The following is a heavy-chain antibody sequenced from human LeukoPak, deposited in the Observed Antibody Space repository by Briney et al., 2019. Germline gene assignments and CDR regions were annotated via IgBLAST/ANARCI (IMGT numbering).Heavy chain of an antibody. D-gene: IGHD3-10*01. CDR1: GGSFSGYY. CDR2: INHSGST. CDR3: ARHGITMVRGKSGWFDP. V-gene: IGHV4-34*01. J-gene: IGHJ5*02. Sequence: SETLSLTCAVYGGSFSGYYWSWIRQPPGKGLEWIGEINHSGSTNYNPSLKSRVTISVDTSKNQFSLKLSSVTAADTAVYYCARHGITMVRGKSGWFDPWGQGTLVTVSS.